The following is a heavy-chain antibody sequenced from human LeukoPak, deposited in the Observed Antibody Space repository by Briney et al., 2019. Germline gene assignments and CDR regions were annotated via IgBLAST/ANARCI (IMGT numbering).Heavy chain of an antibody. Sequence: ASVKVSCKASGYRFTGYYIHWVRQAPGQGLEWMGWINPHSGGTKFEQKFQGRVTMTRDTSISTAYMEVSRLRSDDAAVYYCARDYYDILTGSLDYWGQGTLVTVSS. V-gene: IGHV1-2*02. CDR3: ARDYYDILTGSLDY. J-gene: IGHJ4*02. CDR2: INPHSGGT. D-gene: IGHD3-9*01. CDR1: GYRFTGYY.